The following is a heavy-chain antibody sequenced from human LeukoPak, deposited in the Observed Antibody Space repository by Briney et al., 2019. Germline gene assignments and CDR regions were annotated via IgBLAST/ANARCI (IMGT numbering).Heavy chain of an antibody. V-gene: IGHV1-69*13. CDR1: GGTFSSYA. Sequence: GASVKVSCKASGGTFSSYAISWVRQAPGQGLEWMGGIIPIFGTANYAQKFQGRVTITADESTSTAYMELSSLRSEDTAVYYCARALDYGERASASDIWGQGTMVTVSS. CDR2: IIPIFGTA. D-gene: IGHD4-17*01. CDR3: ARALDYGERASASDI. J-gene: IGHJ3*02.